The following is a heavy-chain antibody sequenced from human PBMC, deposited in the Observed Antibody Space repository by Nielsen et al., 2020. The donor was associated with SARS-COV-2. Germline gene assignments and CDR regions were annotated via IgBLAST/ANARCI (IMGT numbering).Heavy chain of an antibody. CDR3: ARVAGRSGCSGGSCYRPRSSVSFDY. D-gene: IGHD2-15*01. J-gene: IGHJ4*02. Sequence: SETLSLTCAVSGGSISSSNWWSWVRQPPGKGLEWIGEINHSGSTNYNPSLKSRVTISVDTSKNQFSLKLSSVTAADTAVYYCARVAGRSGCSGGSCYRPRSSVSFDYWGQGTLVTVSS. CDR2: INHSGST. V-gene: IGHV4-4*02. CDR1: GGSISSSNW.